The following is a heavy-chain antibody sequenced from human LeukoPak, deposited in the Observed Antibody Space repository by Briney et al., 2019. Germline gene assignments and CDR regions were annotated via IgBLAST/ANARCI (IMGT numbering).Heavy chain of an antibody. CDR1: GFTFTNYD. CDR3: ATGEFYFDF. J-gene: IGHJ4*02. CDR2: ISDSGHST. D-gene: IGHD3-16*01. V-gene: IGHV3-23*01. Sequence: GGSLRLSCAASGFTFTNYDMSWVRQAPGRGLEWVSTISDSGHSTSYADSVKGRFTISRDNSKNTLYLQMNSLRAEDTALYYCATGEFYFDFWGQGTLVTVSS.